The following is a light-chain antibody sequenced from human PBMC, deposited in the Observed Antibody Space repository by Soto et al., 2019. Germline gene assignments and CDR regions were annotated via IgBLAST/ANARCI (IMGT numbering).Light chain of an antibody. CDR1: SSDVGGYNY. CDR2: EVS. J-gene: IGLJ1*01. V-gene: IGLV2-14*01. CDR3: SSYTSSRTLV. Sequence: QSVLTQPASVSGSPGQSITISCTGTSSDVGGYNYVYWYQQHPGKAPKLMIYEVSNRPSGVSNRFSGSKSGNTASLTISGLQAEDEADYYCSSYTSSRTLVFGTGTKVTVL.